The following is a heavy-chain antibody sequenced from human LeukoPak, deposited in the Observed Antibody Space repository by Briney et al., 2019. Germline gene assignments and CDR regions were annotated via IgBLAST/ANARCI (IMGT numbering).Heavy chain of an antibody. Sequence: ASVKVSCKASGYTFTSYGISWVRQAPGQGLEWMGWISAYNGNTNYAQKLQGRVTMTTDTSTSTAYMELSSLRSEDTAVYYCARGSGSYYNYYFDYWGQGTLVTVSS. D-gene: IGHD3-10*01. CDR3: ARGSGSYYNYYFDY. CDR2: ISAYNGNT. CDR1: GYTFTSYG. J-gene: IGHJ4*02. V-gene: IGHV1-18*01.